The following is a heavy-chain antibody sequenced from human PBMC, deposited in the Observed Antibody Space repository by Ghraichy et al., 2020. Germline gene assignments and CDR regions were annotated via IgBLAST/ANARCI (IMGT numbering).Heavy chain of an antibody. CDR1: GYTLTELS. D-gene: IGHD2-15*01. CDR2: FDPEDGET. V-gene: IGHV1-24*01. CDR3: ATDRGGGGPYCSGGSCYPTFDY. J-gene: IGHJ4*02. Sequence: ASVKVSCKVSGYTLTELSMHWVRQAPGKGLEWMGGFDPEDGETIYAQKFQGRVTMTEDTSTDTAYMELSSLRSEDTAVYYCATDRGGGGPYCSGGSCYPTFDYWGQGTLVTVSS.